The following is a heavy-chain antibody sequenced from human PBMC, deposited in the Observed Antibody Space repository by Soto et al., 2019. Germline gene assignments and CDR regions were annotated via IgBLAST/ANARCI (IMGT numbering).Heavy chain of an antibody. V-gene: IGHV3-23*01. CDR3: AKDWDYGDYGIYFYY. Sequence: PGGSLRLSCAASGFTVSSYAMSWVRQAPGKGLEWVSAISGSGGSTYYADSVKGRFTISRDNSKNTLYLQMNSLRAEDTAVYYCAKDWDYGDYGIYFYYWGQGTLVTVSS. J-gene: IGHJ4*02. D-gene: IGHD4-17*01. CDR1: GFTVSSYA. CDR2: ISGSGGST.